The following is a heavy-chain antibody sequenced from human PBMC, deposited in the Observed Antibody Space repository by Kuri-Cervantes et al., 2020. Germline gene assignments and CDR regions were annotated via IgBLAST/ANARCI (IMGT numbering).Heavy chain of an antibody. CDR1: GFTVSSNY. CDR3: AKPFMVRGGSITRSFDP. J-gene: IGHJ5*02. D-gene: IGHD3-10*01. V-gene: IGHV3-53*01. CDR2: IYSGGST. Sequence: GGSLRLSCAASGFTVSSNYMGWVRQAPGKGLEWVSVIYSGGSTYYADSVKGRFTISRDNSKNTLYLQMNSLRVEDTAVYYCAKPFMVRGGSITRSFDPWGQGTLVTVSS.